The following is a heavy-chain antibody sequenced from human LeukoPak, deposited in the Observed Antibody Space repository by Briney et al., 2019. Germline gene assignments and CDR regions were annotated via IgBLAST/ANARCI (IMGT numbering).Heavy chain of an antibody. CDR1: GFTFSSYS. J-gene: IGHJ4*02. Sequence: PGGSLRLSCTASGFTFSSYSVNWVRQATGKGLEWVSYISTSSTTIYYADSVKGRFTISRDNVKNSLYLQMNSLRAEDSAVYYCARWTDRGYDLSFDHWGQGTLVTVSS. CDR2: ISTSSTTI. D-gene: IGHD5-12*01. V-gene: IGHV3-48*04. CDR3: ARWTDRGYDLSFDH.